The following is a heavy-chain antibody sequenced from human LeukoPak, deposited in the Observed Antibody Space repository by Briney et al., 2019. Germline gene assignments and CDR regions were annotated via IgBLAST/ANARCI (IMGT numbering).Heavy chain of an antibody. CDR1: GFTYRSYG. D-gene: IGHD3-22*01. CDR3: AKGAFYDSSWFLF. Sequence: GGSLRLSCAASGFTYRSYGMHWVRQAPGKGLEWVAVISFDGSNKFYADSVKGRFTFSRDNSKSTLDLHMNSLRAEDTAVYYCAKGAFYDSSWFLFWGQGTLVTVSS. V-gene: IGHV3-30*18. CDR2: ISFDGSNK. J-gene: IGHJ4*02.